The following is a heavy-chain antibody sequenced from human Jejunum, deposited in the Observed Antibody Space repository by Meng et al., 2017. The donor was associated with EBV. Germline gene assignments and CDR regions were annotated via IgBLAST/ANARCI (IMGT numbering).Heavy chain of an antibody. CDR1: GGAITSTNW. V-gene: IGHV4-4*02. CDR2: IRHSERT. D-gene: IGHD3-22*01. CDR3: ASVGYYDSSGYFTDY. Sequence: QFQLCGVGAGLVKTSRSLSRTCAVAGGAITSTNWWSWGRQPPGKGLEWIGEIRHSERTNYNPSLKSRVTISVDKAKNQFSLALSFVTAADTAVYFCASVGYYDSSGYFTDYWGQGTLVTVSS. J-gene: IGHJ4*02.